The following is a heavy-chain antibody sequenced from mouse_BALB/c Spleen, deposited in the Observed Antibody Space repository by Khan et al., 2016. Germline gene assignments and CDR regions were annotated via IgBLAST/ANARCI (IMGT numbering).Heavy chain of an antibody. CDR1: GFDFSRYW. J-gene: IGHJ3*01. Sequence: EVQLLESGGGLVHPGGALKHSCAASGFDFSRYWLSWVRQAPGKGLEWIGEINPDSYTINYTPSLKDKFIISRENAKNTLYLQMSKVRSEDTARYYCARAWYYGYLAYWVLVTLVTVSA. V-gene: IGHV4-1*02. CDR2: INPDSYTI. D-gene: IGHD1-1*01. CDR3: ARAWYYGYLAY.